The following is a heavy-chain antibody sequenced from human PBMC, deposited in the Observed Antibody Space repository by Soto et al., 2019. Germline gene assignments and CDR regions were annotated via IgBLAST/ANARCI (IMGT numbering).Heavy chain of an antibody. Sequence: EVQLLESGGGLVQPGGSLRLSCAASGFTFSSYAMRWVRQAPGKGLEWVSAISGSGGSTYYADSVKGRFTISRDNSKNTVYLQLNSLRGEDTAVYYCARPGSGSYYEYWGQGTLVTVSS. D-gene: IGHD1-26*01. CDR3: ARPGSGSYYEY. CDR2: ISGSGGST. J-gene: IGHJ4*02. V-gene: IGHV3-23*01. CDR1: GFTFSSYA.